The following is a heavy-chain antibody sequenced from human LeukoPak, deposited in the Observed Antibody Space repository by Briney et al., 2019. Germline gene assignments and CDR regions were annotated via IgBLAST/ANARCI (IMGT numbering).Heavy chain of an antibody. CDR1: GYSFSSNW. J-gene: IGHJ4*02. CDR3: ARRRYSSSFDY. CDR2: IYPGDSDT. V-gene: IGHV5-51*01. D-gene: IGHD6-6*01. Sequence: GESLKISCKGSGYSFSSNWIGWVRQMPGKGLEWMGIIYPGDSDTRYSPSFQGQVTISADKSSSTAFLQWSSLKASDTAMYYCARRRYSSSFDYWGQGTLVTVSS.